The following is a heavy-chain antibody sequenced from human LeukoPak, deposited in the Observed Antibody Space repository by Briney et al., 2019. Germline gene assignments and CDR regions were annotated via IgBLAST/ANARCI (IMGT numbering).Heavy chain of an antibody. CDR3: AELGITMIGGV. CDR2: IRSKAKSYAT. D-gene: IGHD3-10*02. Sequence: GGSLRLSCAASVFTFSGSAMHWVRQASGKGLEWVGRIRSKAKSYATDYAASVKGRFTISRDDSKNTVSLQMNSLRAEDTAVYYCAELGITMIGGVWGKGTTVTISS. J-gene: IGHJ6*04. V-gene: IGHV3-73*01. CDR1: VFTFSGSA.